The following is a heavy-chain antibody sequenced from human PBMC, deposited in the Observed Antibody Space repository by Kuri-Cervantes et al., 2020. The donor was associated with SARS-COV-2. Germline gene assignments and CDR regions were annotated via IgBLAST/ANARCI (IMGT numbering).Heavy chain of an antibody. D-gene: IGHD3-10*01. J-gene: IGHJ6*02. Sequence: ASGKVSYKASGYTFTGYYMHWVRQAPGQGLEWMGWINPNSGGTNYAQKFQGWVTMTRDTSISSAYMELSRLRSDDTAVYYCARASVRGIIITYHSYGMDVWGQGTTVTVSS. CDR1: GYTFTGYY. CDR2: INPNSGGT. CDR3: ARASVRGIIITYHSYGMDV. V-gene: IGHV1-2*04.